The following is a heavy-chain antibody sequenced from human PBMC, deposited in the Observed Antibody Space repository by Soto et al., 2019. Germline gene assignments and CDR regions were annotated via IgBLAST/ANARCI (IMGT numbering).Heavy chain of an antibody. CDR2: SRDKANGYST. J-gene: IGHJ2*01. CDR1: GFIFNDHY. CDR3: ARGYYDKSDSPGWYFDL. Sequence: EVELVESGGGLVQPGGSLRLSCAASGFIFNDHYMEWVRQAPGKGLEWIGGSRDKANGYSTEYAASVKGRLTISRDDSKDSLYLQMNRLKTEDTGVYYCARGYYDKSDSPGWYFDLWGRGNLVTVSS. V-gene: IGHV3-72*01. D-gene: IGHD3-22*01.